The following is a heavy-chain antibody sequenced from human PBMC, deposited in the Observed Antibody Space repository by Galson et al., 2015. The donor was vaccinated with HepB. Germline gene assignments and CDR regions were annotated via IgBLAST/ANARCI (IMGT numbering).Heavy chain of an antibody. J-gene: IGHJ5*02. D-gene: IGHD3-3*01. CDR2: ITPGSGTV. CDR3: ARDLRRVFGVEKWFDP. V-gene: IGHV1-69*13. Sequence: SVKVSCKASGRTFSSFVISWVRQAPGQGLEWMGGITPGSGTVNYAQMFQGRVTITADESTKTAYMELSSLRSEDTAVYYCARDLRRVFGVEKWFDPWGQGTLVTVTS. CDR1: GRTFSSFV.